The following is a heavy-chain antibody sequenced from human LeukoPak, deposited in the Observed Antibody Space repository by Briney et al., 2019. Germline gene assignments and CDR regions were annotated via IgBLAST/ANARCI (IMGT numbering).Heavy chain of an antibody. J-gene: IGHJ4*02. D-gene: IGHD6-13*01. Sequence: ASVKVSCKASGSTFTRYYIHWVRQAPGQGLDWMGMINPSSGSTRFAQMFQDRVTMTRDTSTSAVYMELSSLTSEDTAMYYCARTYSSSWSYCDSWGQGALVTVSS. V-gene: IGHV1-46*01. CDR2: INPSSGST. CDR3: ARTYSSSWSYCDS. CDR1: GSTFTRYY.